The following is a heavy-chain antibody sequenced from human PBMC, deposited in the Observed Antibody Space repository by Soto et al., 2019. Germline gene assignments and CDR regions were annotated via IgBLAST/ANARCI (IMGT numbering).Heavy chain of an antibody. D-gene: IGHD5-12*01. CDR3: ARDRDGYNHFDY. CDR1: GFTFSSYE. V-gene: IGHV3-48*03. J-gene: IGHJ4*02. Sequence: EVQLVESGGGLVQPGGSLRLSCAASGFTFSSYEMNWVRQAPGKGLEWVSYISSSGSTIYYADSVKGRFTISRDNAKNSLYLQMNSLRAEDTAVCYCARDRDGYNHFDYWGQGTLVTVSS. CDR2: ISSSGSTI.